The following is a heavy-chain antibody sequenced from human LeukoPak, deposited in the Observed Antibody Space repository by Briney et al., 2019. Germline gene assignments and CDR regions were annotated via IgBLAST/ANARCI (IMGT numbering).Heavy chain of an antibody. D-gene: IGHD1-26*01. V-gene: IGHV4-59*08. Sequence: PSETLSLTCTVSGGSISGYYWSWIRQPPGKGLEWIGYIYYSGSTNYNPSLKSRVTISVDTSKNQFSLKLSSVTAADTAVYYCARAEYSGSLDYWGQGTLVTVSS. J-gene: IGHJ4*02. CDR3: ARAEYSGSLDY. CDR1: GGSISGYY. CDR2: IYYSGST.